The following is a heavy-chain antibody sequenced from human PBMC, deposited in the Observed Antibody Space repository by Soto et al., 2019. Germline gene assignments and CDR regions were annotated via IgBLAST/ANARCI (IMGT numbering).Heavy chain of an antibody. CDR1: GGSISSYY. D-gene: IGHD3-10*01. J-gene: IGHJ6*02. CDR3: ARQGFGPLHGLVDV. Sequence: QVQLQESGPGLVKPSETLSLSCTVSGGSISSYYWSWFRQAPGKRMEWIGYVHHSWGSSYNPSLQSRQAISPVTSKSQFSPKVTSVTATDTAVYYCARQGFGPLHGLVDVWGQGTTVTVSS. V-gene: IGHV4-59*08. CDR2: VHHSWGS.